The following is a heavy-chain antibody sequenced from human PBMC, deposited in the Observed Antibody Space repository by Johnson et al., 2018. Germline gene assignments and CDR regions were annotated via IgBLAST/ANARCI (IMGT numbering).Heavy chain of an antibody. V-gene: IGHV3-30*03. CDR3: ARDWRYCTKGVCYPGAIDYYYYGMDV. D-gene: IGHD2-8*01. CDR2: ISYDGSNK. J-gene: IGHJ6*02. Sequence: QVQLVESGGGLVQPGGSLRLSCAASGFTFSSYGMHWVRQAPGKGLEWVAVISYDGSNKYYADSVKGRFTISRDIPKNTLYLQMNSLRAEDTGVYYWARDWRYCTKGVCYPGAIDYYYYGMDVWGQGTTVTVSS. CDR1: GFTFSSYG.